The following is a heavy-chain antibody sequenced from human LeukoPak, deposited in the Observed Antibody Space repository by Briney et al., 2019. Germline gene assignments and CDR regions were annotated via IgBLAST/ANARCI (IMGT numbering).Heavy chain of an antibody. V-gene: IGHV4-39*01. D-gene: IGHD3-10*01. Sequence: SETLSLTCTVSGGSISSSSYYWGWIRQPPGKGLEWIGSIYYSGSTYYNPSLKSRVPISVDTSKSQFSLKLSSVTAADTAVYYCSYGSGGPYGMDVWGQGTTVTVSS. J-gene: IGHJ6*02. CDR2: IYYSGST. CDR3: SYGSGGPYGMDV. CDR1: GGSISSSSYY.